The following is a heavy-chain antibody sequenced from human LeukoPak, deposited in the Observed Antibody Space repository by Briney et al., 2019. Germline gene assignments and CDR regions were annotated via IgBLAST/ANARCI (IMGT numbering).Heavy chain of an antibody. CDR1: GGSFSGYY. D-gene: IGHD6-19*01. CDR2: INHSGST. Sequence: SETLSLTCAVYGGSFSGYYWSWIRQPPGKGLEWIGEINHSGSTNYNPSLKSRVTISVDTSKNQFSLKLCSVTAADTAVYYCARAAGIVDYWGQGTLVTVSS. CDR3: ARAAGIVDY. J-gene: IGHJ4*02. V-gene: IGHV4-34*01.